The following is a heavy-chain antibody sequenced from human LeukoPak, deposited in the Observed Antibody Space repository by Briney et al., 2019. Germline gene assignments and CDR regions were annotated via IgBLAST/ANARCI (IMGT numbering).Heavy chain of an antibody. D-gene: IGHD3-10*01. V-gene: IGHV3-23*01. CDR2: ISGSTGNT. J-gene: IGHJ5*02. Sequence: GGSLRLSCAASGFTFSSYAMSWVRQAPGKGLEWVSAISGSTGNTYYADSVKGRFTISRDNSKNTVYLQMNSLRAEDTAVYYCARGVRGVIGWFDPWGQGTLVTVSS. CDR3: ARGVRGVIGWFDP. CDR1: GFTFSSYA.